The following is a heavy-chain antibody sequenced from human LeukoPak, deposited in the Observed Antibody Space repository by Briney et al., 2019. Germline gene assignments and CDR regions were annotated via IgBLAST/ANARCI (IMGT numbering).Heavy chain of an antibody. CDR3: ASEKQGGSSFDI. J-gene: IGHJ3*02. CDR2: IYHSGST. D-gene: IGHD3-16*01. Sequence: SQTLSLTCTVSGGSISSGGYYWSWIRQPPGKGLEWIGYIYHSGSTYYNPSLKSRVTISVDRSKNQFSLKLSSVTAADTALYYCASEKQGGSSFDIWGQGTMVTVAS. CDR1: GGSISSGGYY. V-gene: IGHV4-30-2*01.